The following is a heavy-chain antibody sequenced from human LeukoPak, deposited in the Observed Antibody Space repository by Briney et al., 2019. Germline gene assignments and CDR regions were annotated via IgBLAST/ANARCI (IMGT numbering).Heavy chain of an antibody. CDR1: GFTFSSYA. J-gene: IGHJ4*02. D-gene: IGHD3-9*01. CDR3: ARDNPYYDILTGYSSPRFAY. Sequence: QPGGPLRLSCAASGFTFSSYAMHWVRQAPGKGLEWVAVISYDGSNKYYADSVKGRFTISRDNSKNTLYLQMNSLRAEDTAVYYCARDNPYYDILTGYSSPRFAYWGQGTLVTVSS. CDR2: ISYDGSNK. V-gene: IGHV3-30-3*01.